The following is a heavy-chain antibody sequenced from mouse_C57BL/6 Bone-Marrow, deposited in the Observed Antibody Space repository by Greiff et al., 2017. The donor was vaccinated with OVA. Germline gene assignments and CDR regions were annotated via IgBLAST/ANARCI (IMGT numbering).Heavy chain of an antibody. V-gene: IGHV1-81*01. D-gene: IGHD2-3*01. Sequence: VKLQQSGAELARPGAYVKLSCKASGYTFTSYGISWVKQRTGQGLEWIGEIYPRSGNTYYNENIKGKATLTADKSSSTAYMELRSLTSEDSAVYFCAEGWLLKYFDVWGTGTTVTVSS. CDR2: IYPRSGNT. J-gene: IGHJ1*03. CDR1: GYTFTSYG. CDR3: AEGWLLKYFDV.